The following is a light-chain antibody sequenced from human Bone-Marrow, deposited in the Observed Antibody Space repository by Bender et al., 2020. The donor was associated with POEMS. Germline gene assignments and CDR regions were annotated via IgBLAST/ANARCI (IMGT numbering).Light chain of an antibody. V-gene: IGLV1-44*01. CDR3: AVWEDSLNGWV. CDR1: SSNIGAHA. Sequence: QSVLTQPPSASGTPGQRVTISCSGGSSNIGAHAVNWYQHLPGAAPKLITYSSHRRPSEVPDRIYRSRSVPSASLAVCGLQAEDEAYYYCAVWEDSLNGWVFGRWTELTVL. J-gene: IGLJ3*02. CDR2: SSH.